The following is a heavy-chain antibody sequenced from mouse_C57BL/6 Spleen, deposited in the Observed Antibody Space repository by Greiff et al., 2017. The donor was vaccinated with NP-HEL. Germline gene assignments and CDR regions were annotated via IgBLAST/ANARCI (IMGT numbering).Heavy chain of an antibody. Sequence: VQLQQPGAELVKPGASVKLSCKASGYTFTSYWMQWVKQRPGQGLEWIGEIDPSDSYTNYNQKFKGKATLTVDTSSSTAYMQLSSLTSEDSAVYYCAGFPLDYWGQGTTLTVSS. J-gene: IGHJ2*01. CDR3: AGFPLDY. V-gene: IGHV1-50*01. CDR2: IDPSDSYT. CDR1: GYTFTSYW.